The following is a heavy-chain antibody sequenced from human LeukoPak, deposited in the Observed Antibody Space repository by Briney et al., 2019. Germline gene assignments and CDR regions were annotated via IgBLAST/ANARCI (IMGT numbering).Heavy chain of an antibody. V-gene: IGHV1-2*02. CDR2: INPNSAAT. CDR3: ARGVGSSWFAD. CDR1: GYTFTGYY. Sequence: ASVKVSCKASGYTFTGYYIHWVRQAPRQGLEWMGWINPNSAATSYAQNFEGRVTMTRDTSMTTHYMELSRLTSDDTAVYYCARGVGSSWFADWGQGTLVTVSS. J-gene: IGHJ5*02. D-gene: IGHD6-13*01.